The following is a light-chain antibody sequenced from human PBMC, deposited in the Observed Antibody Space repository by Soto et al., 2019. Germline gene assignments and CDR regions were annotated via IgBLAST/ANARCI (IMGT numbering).Light chain of an antibody. CDR2: ANN. CDR1: RSNIGNNY. V-gene: IGLV1-51*01. J-gene: IGLJ2*01. Sequence: QSVLPQPPSVSAAPGQKGTISCSGSRSNIGNNYVSWYQQLPGTAPKLLIYANNKRPSGIPDRFSGSKSGTSATLGITGLQTGDEADYYCGTWDSSLSVVFGGGTKVTVL. CDR3: GTWDSSLSVV.